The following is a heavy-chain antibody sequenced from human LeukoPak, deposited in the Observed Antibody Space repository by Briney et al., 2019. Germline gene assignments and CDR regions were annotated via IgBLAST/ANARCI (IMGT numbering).Heavy chain of an antibody. V-gene: IGHV1-69*01. J-gene: IGHJ4*02. CDR3: ASPPRGYSYGYFFDY. CDR1: GGTFSSYA. D-gene: IGHD5-18*01. CDR2: IIPIFGTA. Sequence: GASVKVSCKASGGTFSSYAISWVRQAPGQGLEWMGGIIPIFGTANYAQKFQGRVTITADESTSTASMELSSLRSEDTAVYYCASPPRGYSYGYFFDYWGQGTLVTVSS.